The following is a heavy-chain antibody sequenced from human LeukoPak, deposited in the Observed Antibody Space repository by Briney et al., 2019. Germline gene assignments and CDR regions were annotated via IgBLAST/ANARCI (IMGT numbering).Heavy chain of an antibody. D-gene: IGHD1-26*01. J-gene: IGHJ4*02. V-gene: IGHV3-48*04. Sequence: GGSLRLSCAASGFTFSSYSMNWVRQAPGKGLEWVSYISSSSSAIYYADSVKGRFTISRDNAKNLLYLQMNSLRVEDTAVYYCSSGSYSFDYWGQGTLVTVSS. CDR1: GFTFSSYS. CDR2: ISSSSSAI. CDR3: SSGSYSFDY.